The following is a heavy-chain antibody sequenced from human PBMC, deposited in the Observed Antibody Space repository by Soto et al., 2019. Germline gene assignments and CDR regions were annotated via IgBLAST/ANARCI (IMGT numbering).Heavy chain of an antibody. CDR3: GRSSRSSPYFDS. CDR2: IYPGDHET. J-gene: IGHJ4*02. D-gene: IGHD6-13*01. Sequence: LGESLKISCRCSGYTSSNSWIALVRHLPGKRLERMGIIYPGDHETRYNPSFHGKITISADKSINTAYLQWSSLDSSESAFYDCGRSSRSSPYFDSWGQGALVTVSS. CDR1: GYTSSNSW. V-gene: IGHV5-51*01.